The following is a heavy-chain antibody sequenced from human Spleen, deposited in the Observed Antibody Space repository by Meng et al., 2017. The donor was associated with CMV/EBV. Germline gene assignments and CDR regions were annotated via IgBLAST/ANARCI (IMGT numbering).Heavy chain of an antibody. CDR3: TRHGDYLDV. Sequence: ASVKVSCKASGYTFTSYGISWVRQAPGQGLEWMGWISAYNGNTNYAQKLQGRVTITADTSINTAFMELTRLTSDDTAVYYCTRHGDYLDVWGQGTAVTVSS. D-gene: IGHD4-17*01. CDR1: GYTFTSYG. V-gene: IGHV1-18*01. CDR2: ISAYNGNT. J-gene: IGHJ6*02.